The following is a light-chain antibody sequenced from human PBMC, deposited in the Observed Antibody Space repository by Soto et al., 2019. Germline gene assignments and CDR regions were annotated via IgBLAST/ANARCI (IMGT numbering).Light chain of an antibody. CDR3: QQYNYWPPWT. CDR1: QSVSNS. Sequence: IVMTQSPATLTVSPGERATLSCRASQSVSNSLAWYQQKPGQAPRLLIYDASTRATGIPARFSGSGSGTEFTLTIIGLQSEDFAVYCCQQYNYWPPWTFGQGTRVEI. J-gene: IGKJ1*01. CDR2: DAS. V-gene: IGKV3-15*01.